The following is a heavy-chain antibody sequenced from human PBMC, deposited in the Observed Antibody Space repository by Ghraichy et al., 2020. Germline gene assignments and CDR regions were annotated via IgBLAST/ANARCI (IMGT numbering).Heavy chain of an antibody. V-gene: IGHV4-34*01. D-gene: IGHD3-22*01. CDR3: ARCGYYDSSGRYYGMDV. Sequence: SETLSLTCAVYGGSFSGYYWSWIRQPPGKGLEWIGEINHSGSTNYNPSLKSRVTISVDTSKNQFSLKLSSVTAADTAVYYCARCGYYDSSGRYYGMDVWGQGTTVTVSS. CDR2: INHSGST. J-gene: IGHJ6*02. CDR1: GGSFSGYY.